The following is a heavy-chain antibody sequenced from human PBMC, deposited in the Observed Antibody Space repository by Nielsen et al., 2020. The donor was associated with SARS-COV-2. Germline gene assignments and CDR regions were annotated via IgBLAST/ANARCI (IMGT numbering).Heavy chain of an antibody. D-gene: IGHD2-21*02. J-gene: IGHJ4*02. CDR2: ISSSSSYI. CDR1: GFTFSSYS. CDR3: ASENDCGGDCYSEYYFDY. V-gene: IGHV3-21*01. Sequence: GGSLRLSCAASGFTFSSYSMNWVRQAPGKGLEWVSSISSSSSYIYYADSVKGRFTISRDNAKNSLYLQMNSLRAEDTAVYYRASENDCGGDCYSEYYFDYWGQGTLVTVSS.